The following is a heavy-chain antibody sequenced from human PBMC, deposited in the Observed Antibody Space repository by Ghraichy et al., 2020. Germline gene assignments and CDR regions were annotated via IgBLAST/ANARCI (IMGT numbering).Heavy chain of an antibody. D-gene: IGHD3-16*01. J-gene: IGHJ4*02. CDR1: GYTFANYG. Sequence: ASVKVSCKASGYTFANYGLNWVRQAPGQGLEWMGWISTHNGNTNYAQKLQGRLTMTSDISTSTAYMELRNLRSDDTAVYYCARVTSAYPLTPFDNWGQGTLVTVSP. CDR3: ARVTSAYPLTPFDN. CDR2: ISTHNGNT. V-gene: IGHV1-18*04.